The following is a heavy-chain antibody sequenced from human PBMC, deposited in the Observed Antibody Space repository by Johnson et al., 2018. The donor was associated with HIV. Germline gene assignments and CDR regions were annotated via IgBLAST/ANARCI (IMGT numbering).Heavy chain of an antibody. CDR2: IWYDGSNK. Sequence: VQLVESGGGVVQPGRSLRLSCVASGFTFRTSGMHWVRQAPGQGLEWVAVIWYDGSNKYYADSVKGRFTISRDNSKDTLYLEMNSLRVEDTAVYYCGRESTGAGTAFDIWGQGTMVTVSS. CDR1: GFTFRTSG. J-gene: IGHJ3*02. D-gene: IGHD2-8*02. V-gene: IGHV3-33*01. CDR3: GRESTGAGTAFDI.